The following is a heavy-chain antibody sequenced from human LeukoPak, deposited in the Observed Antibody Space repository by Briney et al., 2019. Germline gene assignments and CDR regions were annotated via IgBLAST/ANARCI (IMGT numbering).Heavy chain of an antibody. J-gene: IGHJ4*02. CDR1: GGSISSGGYY. V-gene: IGHV4-31*03. CDR2: IYYSGST. CDR3: ARGPITEYSILHGDY. D-gene: IGHD6-6*01. Sequence: SQTLSLTCTVSGGSISSGGYYWSWIRQHPGKGLEWMGYIYYSGSTYYNPSLKSRVTISVDTSKNQFSLKLSSVTAADTAVYYCARGPITEYSILHGDYWGQGTLVTVSS.